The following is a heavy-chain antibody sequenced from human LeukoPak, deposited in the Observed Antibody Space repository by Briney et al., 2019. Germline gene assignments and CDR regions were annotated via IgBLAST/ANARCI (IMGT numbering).Heavy chain of an antibody. CDR1: GYTFTSYA. CDR2: INAGNGNT. CDR3: ARDIGSGRGNYFDY. V-gene: IGHV1-3*01. J-gene: IGHJ4*02. D-gene: IGHD6-19*01. Sequence: ASVKVSCKASGYTFTSYAMNWVRQAPGQRLEWMGWINAGNGNTKYSQKFQGRVTITRDTSASTAYMELSSLRSEDTAVYYCARDIGSGRGNYFDYWGQGTLVTVSS.